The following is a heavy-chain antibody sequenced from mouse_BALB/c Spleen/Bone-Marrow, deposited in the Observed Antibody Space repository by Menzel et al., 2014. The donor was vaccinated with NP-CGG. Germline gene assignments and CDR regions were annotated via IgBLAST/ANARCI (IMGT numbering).Heavy chain of an antibody. CDR2: INPDSSTI. D-gene: IGHD1-1*01. CDR1: GFDFSRYW. Sequence: EVKLMESGGGLVQPGGSLELSCAASGFDFSRYWMSWVRQAPGKGLEWIGEINPDSSTINYTPSLKDKFIISRDNAKNTLYLQMSKVRSEDTALYYCARPRIYYYGSSYLWYFDVWGAGTTVTVSS. V-gene: IGHV4-1*02. CDR3: ARPRIYYYGSSYLWYFDV. J-gene: IGHJ1*01.